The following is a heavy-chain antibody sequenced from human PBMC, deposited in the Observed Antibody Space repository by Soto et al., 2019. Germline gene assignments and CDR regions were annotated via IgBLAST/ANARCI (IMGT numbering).Heavy chain of an antibody. CDR1: GGSISSSSYY. J-gene: IGHJ4*02. CDR3: ARPLWGGATKDY. D-gene: IGHD1-26*01. Sequence: SETLSLTCTVSGGSISSSSYYWGWIRQPPGKGLEWIGSLFYRGSTYYNPSLKGRVTISVDTSKRQLSLKLTSVTAADTAVYYCARPLWGGATKDYWGQGTLVTVSS. CDR2: LFYRGST. V-gene: IGHV4-39*01.